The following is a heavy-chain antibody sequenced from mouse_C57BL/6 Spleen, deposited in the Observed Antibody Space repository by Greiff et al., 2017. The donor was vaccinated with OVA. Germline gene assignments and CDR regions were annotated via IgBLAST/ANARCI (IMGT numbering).Heavy chain of an antibody. D-gene: IGHD3-3*01. J-gene: IGHJ3*01. CDR2: IDPETGGT. CDR1: GYTFTDYE. Sequence: QVQLQQSGAELVRPGASVTLSCKASGYTFTDYEMHWVKQTPVHGLEWIGAIDPETGGTAYNQKFKGKAILTADKSSSTAYMELRSLTSEDSAVYYCTREGALGGFAYWGQGTLVTVSA. CDR3: TREGALGGFAY. V-gene: IGHV1-15*01.